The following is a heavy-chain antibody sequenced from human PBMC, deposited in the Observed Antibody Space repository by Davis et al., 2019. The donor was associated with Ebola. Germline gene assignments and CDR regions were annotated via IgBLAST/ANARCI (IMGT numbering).Heavy chain of an antibody. D-gene: IGHD5-18*01. V-gene: IGHV3-33*01. Sequence: GESLKISCAASGFTFSSYGMHWVRQAPGKGLEWVAVIWYDGSNKYYADSVKGRFTISRDNSKNTLYLQMNSLRAEDTAVYYCARTIQLWAYFDYWGQGTLVTVSS. CDR3: ARTIQLWAYFDY. J-gene: IGHJ4*02. CDR2: IWYDGSNK. CDR1: GFTFSSYG.